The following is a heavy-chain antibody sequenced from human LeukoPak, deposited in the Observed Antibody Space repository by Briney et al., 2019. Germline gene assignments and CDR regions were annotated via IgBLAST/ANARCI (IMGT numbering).Heavy chain of an antibody. CDR3: ARDWYQTYGSSGFYHLSAFDY. CDR2: IQQNGSEK. D-gene: IGHD3-22*01. J-gene: IGHJ4*02. Sequence: PGGSLRLSCAASGFTFSSYWMIRVRQAPGRGLEWVANIQQNGSEKNYVDSVKGRFTISRDNAKNSLYLQMSSLRAEDTAVYYCARDWYQTYGSSGFYHLSAFDYWGQGTLVTVSS. V-gene: IGHV3-7*03. CDR1: GFTFSSYW.